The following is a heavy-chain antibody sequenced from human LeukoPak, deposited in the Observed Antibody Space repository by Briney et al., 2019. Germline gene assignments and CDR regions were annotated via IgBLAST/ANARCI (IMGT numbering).Heavy chain of an antibody. CDR2: IYPGDSDT. J-gene: IGHJ4*02. Sequence: PGESLKISCKGSGYSFTSYWIGWVRQMPGKGLEWMGIIYPGDSDTRYSPSFQGQVTISADKSISTAYLQWSSLKASDTAMYYCARHNHYDSSGYQPLPPMIDWGQGTLVTVSS. CDR1: GYSFTSYW. D-gene: IGHD3-22*01. V-gene: IGHV5-51*01. CDR3: ARHNHYDSSGYQPLPPMID.